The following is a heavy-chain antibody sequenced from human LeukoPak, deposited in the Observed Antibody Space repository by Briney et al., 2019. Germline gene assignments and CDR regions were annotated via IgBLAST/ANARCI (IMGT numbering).Heavy chain of an antibody. CDR3: ARDRGYYDSSGPKVGYYFDY. CDR1: GGSISSGGYY. D-gene: IGHD3-22*01. CDR2: IYYSGST. V-gene: IGHV4-31*03. Sequence: SETLSLTCTVSGGSISSGGYYWSWIRQHPGKGLEWIGYIYYSGSTYYNPSLKSRVTISVDTSKNQFSLKLSSVTAADTAVYYCARDRGYYDSSGPKVGYYFDYWGQGTLVTVSS. J-gene: IGHJ4*02.